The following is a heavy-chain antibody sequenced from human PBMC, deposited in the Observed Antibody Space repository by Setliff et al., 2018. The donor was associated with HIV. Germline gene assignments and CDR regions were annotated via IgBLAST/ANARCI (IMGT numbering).Heavy chain of an antibody. CDR3: ARHSPSDY. Sequence: SETLSLTCTVSGGSISTDYWTWIRQPPGKGLEWIGYIYNSASTSYNPSLKSRVTISVDTPKNQFSLKLSSVTAADTAVYYCARHSPSDYWGQGTLVTVSS. V-gene: IGHV4-59*08. J-gene: IGHJ4*02. CDR1: GGSISTDY. CDR2: IYNSAST.